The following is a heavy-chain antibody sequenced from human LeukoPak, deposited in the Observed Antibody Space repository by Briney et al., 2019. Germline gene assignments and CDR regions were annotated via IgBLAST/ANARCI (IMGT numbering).Heavy chain of an antibody. CDR1: GYTCTGYY. Sequence: ASVKVSCKASGYTCTGYYMHWVRQAPGQGLEWMGWINPNSGGTNYAQKFQGRVTMTRDTSISTAYMELSRLRSDDTAVYYCARGRGYSYGYEYYFDYWGQGTLVTVSS. D-gene: IGHD5-18*01. CDR3: ARGRGYSYGYEYYFDY. J-gene: IGHJ4*02. V-gene: IGHV1-2*02. CDR2: INPNSGGT.